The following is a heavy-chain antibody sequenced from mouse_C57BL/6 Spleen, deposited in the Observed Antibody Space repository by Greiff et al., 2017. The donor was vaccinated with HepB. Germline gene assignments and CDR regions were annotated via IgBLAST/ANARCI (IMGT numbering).Heavy chain of an antibody. J-gene: IGHJ2*01. CDR2: INPSSGYT. Sequence: QVQLQQSGAELARPGASVKMSCKASGYTFTSYTMHGVKQRPGQGLEWIGYINPSSGYTKYNQKFKSKATLTVDKSSSTAYMQLSSLTSEDSAVYYCARWGITSGFDYWGQGTTLTVSS. CDR1: GYTFTSYT. V-gene: IGHV1-4*01. CDR3: ARWGITSGFDY. D-gene: IGHD2-4*01.